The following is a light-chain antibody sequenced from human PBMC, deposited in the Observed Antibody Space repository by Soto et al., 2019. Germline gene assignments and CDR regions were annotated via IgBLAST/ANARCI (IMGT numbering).Light chain of an antibody. CDR1: SSGVGGYKH. V-gene: IGLV2-14*01. Sequence: QSALTQTASVSGSPGQSITISCTGTSSGVGGYKHVSWYQQHPGKAPKLMIYEVSNRPSGISIRFSGSKSGNTASLTISGLQAEDEADYYCSSHTSSNTLVFGTGTKVTVL. CDR3: SSHTSSNTLV. CDR2: EVS. J-gene: IGLJ1*01.